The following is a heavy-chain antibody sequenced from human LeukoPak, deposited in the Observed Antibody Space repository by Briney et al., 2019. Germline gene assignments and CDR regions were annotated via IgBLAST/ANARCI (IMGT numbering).Heavy chain of an antibody. V-gene: IGHV1-8*01. CDR1: GYTFTSYD. J-gene: IGHJ4*02. CDR2: MNPKSGNT. D-gene: IGHD3-10*01. Sequence: ASVKVSCKASGYTFTSYDINWVRQATGQGLEWMGWMNPKSGNTGYAQKFQGRVTMTRNTSIGTAYMELSSLRSEDTAVYYCATVGLLWFGELNYWGQGTLVTVSS. CDR3: ATVGLLWFGELNY.